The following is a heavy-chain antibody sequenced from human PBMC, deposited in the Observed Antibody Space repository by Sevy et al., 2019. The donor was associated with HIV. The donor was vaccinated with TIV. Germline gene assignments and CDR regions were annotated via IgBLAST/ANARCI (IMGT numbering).Heavy chain of an antibody. V-gene: IGHV3-11*06. CDR3: ARDAYYYGSGSYPDY. CDR2: ISSSSSYT. CDR1: GFTFSDYY. Sequence: GESLKISCAASGFTFSDYYMSWIRQAPGKGLEWVSYISSSSSYTNYADSVKGRFTISRDNAKNSLYLQMNSLRAEDTAVYYCARDAYYYGSGSYPDYWGQGTLVTVSS. J-gene: IGHJ4*02. D-gene: IGHD3-10*01.